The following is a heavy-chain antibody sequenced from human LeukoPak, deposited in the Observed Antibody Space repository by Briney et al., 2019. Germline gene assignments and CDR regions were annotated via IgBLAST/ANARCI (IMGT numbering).Heavy chain of an antibody. D-gene: IGHD3-16*02. V-gene: IGHV3-43D*04. J-gene: IGHJ4*02. CDR1: GFAFQDFG. CDR2: FSWDGGST. CDR3: AKIRRRYSSRHYFES. Sequence: GGFLRLSCTASGFAFQDFGMHWGRQVPGKGLEWVSVFSWDGGSTYYADSVKGRFTISRDISTNTLYLQMSGLRADDSGMYYCAKIRRRYSSRHYFESWGQGTLVTVSS.